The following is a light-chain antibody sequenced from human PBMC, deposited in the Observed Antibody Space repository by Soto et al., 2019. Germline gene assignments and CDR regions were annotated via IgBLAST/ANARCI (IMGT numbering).Light chain of an antibody. CDR3: QQYNNWPPRYT. CDR2: GAS. Sequence: EIVMTQSPATLSVSPGERATLSCRASQSVSSNLAWFQLKPGQAPRLLIYGASTSATGIPARFSGSGSGTEFTLTISSLQSEAFAVYYCQQYNNWPPRYTFGQGTKLEI. J-gene: IGKJ2*01. CDR1: QSVSSN. V-gene: IGKV3-15*01.